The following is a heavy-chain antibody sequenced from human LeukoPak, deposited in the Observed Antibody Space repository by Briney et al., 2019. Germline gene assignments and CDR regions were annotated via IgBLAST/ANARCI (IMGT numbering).Heavy chain of an antibody. CDR2: IYYSGST. CDR3: ARMGTYYDFWSGYGGSFDI. Sequence: KPSETLSLTCTVSGGSISSSSYYWGWIRQPPGKGLEWIGSIYYSGSTYYNPSLKSRVTISVDTSKNQFSLKLSSVTAADTAVYYCARMGTYYDFWSGYGGSFDIWGQGTMVTVSS. J-gene: IGHJ3*02. CDR1: GGSISSSSYY. V-gene: IGHV4-39*01. D-gene: IGHD3-3*01.